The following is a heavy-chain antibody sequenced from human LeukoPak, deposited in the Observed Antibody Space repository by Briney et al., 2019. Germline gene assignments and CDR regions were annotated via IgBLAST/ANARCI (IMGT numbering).Heavy chain of an antibody. CDR1: GYAFTGYY. Sequence: ASVKVSCKASGYAFTGYYMHWVRQAPGQGLEWMGWINPNSGGTNYAQKFQGRVTMTRDTSISTAYMELSRLRSDDTAVYYCARGGCSSTSCPFDYWGQGTLVTVSS. V-gene: IGHV1-2*02. D-gene: IGHD2-2*01. CDR3: ARGGCSSTSCPFDY. J-gene: IGHJ4*02. CDR2: INPNSGGT.